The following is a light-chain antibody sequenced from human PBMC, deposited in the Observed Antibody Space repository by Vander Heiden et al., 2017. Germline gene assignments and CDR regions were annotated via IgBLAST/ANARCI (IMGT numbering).Light chain of an antibody. CDR2: GAS. Sequence: EIVLTPSPGTLSLSPGERATLSCRASQSVVSTYLAWYQQNPGQAPRLLIYGASSRATGVPDRFSGRGSGTDFTLTISRLEPEDFAVYYCQQYGSSPYTFGQGTKLEIK. CDR1: QSVVSTY. CDR3: QQYGSSPYT. J-gene: IGKJ2*01. V-gene: IGKV3-20*01.